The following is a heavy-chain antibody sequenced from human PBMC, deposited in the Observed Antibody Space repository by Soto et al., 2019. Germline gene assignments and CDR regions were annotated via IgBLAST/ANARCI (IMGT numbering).Heavy chain of an antibody. V-gene: IGHV2-26*01. CDR3: ASTDTTSWYWCDP. CDR1: AFSLSNAALG. CDR2: IFSNDEK. Sequence: SGPTLVNPTETLTLTCTVSAFSLSNAALGVSWIRQPPGKALEWLAHIFSNDEKSYSTSLKSRLAISKDTSKSQVVLTMTNMDPVDTATYYCASTDTTSWYWCDPWGQGTLVTV. J-gene: IGHJ5*02. D-gene: IGHD6-13*01.